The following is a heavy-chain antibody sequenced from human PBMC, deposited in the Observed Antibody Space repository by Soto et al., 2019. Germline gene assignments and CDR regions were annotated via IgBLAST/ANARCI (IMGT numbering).Heavy chain of an antibody. CDR2: ISYDGRNK. J-gene: IGHJ6*02. Sequence: QVQLVESGGGVVQPGRSLRLSCAASGFSFSNYGMHWVRQAPGKGLEWVALISYDGRNKYYVDSVEGRFTISRDNSKNTLDLQMNSLRVEDTAVYYCVNDGLERLRARASDYYGMDVWGQGTTVTVSS. V-gene: IGHV3-30*18. CDR1: GFSFSNYG. D-gene: IGHD3-16*01. CDR3: VNDGLERLRARASDYYGMDV.